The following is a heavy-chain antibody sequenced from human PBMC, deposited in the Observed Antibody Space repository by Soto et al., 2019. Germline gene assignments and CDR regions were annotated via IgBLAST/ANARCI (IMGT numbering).Heavy chain of an antibody. D-gene: IGHD3-3*01. CDR2: IKQDGSEK. CDR1: GFTFSRYW. CDR3: VRDDTRRNNDFWSGHYTTDAFDI. J-gene: IGHJ3*02. V-gene: IGHV3-7*01. Sequence: EVQLVESGGGLVQPGGSLRLSCAASGFTFSRYWMSWVRQAPGKGLEWVANIKQDGSEKYYVESVKGRFTMSRDNTKNTPYLQMNSLRAEETAVYYCVRDDTRRNNDFWSGHYTTDAFDIWGQGRMVTVSS.